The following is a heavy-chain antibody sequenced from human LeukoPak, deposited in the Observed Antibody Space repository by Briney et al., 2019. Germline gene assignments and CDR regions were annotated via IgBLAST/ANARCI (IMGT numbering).Heavy chain of an antibody. CDR2: ISSSSSYI. D-gene: IGHD3-16*01. Sequence: PGGSLRLSCAASGFTFSSYSMNWVRQAPGKGLEWVSSISSSSSYIYYADSVKGRFTISRDNAKNSLYLQMNSLRAEDTAVYYCARDGGRAVEYYLDYWGQGTLVTVSS. CDR3: ARDGGRAVEYYLDY. J-gene: IGHJ4*02. CDR1: GFTFSSYS. V-gene: IGHV3-21*01.